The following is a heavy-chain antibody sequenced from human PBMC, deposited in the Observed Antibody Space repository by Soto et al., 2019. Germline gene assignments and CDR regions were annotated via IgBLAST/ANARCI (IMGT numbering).Heavy chain of an antibody. CDR1: GYTFTSYD. CDR3: AVTPRLDYNIGTDP. CDR2: MNPNSGNT. J-gene: IGHJ5*02. Sequence: GASVKVSCKASGYTFTSYDINWVRQATGQGLEWMGWMNPNSGNTGYAQKFQGRVTMTRNTFISTAYMELSSLRSEDTAVYYCAVTPRLDYNIGTDPWGQGTLVTAPQ. V-gene: IGHV1-8*01. D-gene: IGHD4-4*01.